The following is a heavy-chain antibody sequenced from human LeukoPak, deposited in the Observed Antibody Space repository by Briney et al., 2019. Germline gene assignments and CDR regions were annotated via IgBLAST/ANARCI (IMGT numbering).Heavy chain of an antibody. Sequence: GGSLRLSCVASGFAFSDYYINWIRQAPGKGLEWISYVTGSGSTTYYVDSVKGRFTISRDNAKKSVFLQMDSLRGDDTAVYYRARGSTYYLLDVWGKGTTVTVSS. V-gene: IGHV3-11*01. D-gene: IGHD3-10*01. J-gene: IGHJ6*03. CDR1: GFAFSDYY. CDR3: ARGSTYYLLDV. CDR2: VTGSGSTT.